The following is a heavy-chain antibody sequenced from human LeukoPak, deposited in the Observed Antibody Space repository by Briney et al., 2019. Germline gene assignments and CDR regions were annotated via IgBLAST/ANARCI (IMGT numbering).Heavy chain of an antibody. V-gene: IGHV3-30*02. Sequence: GGSLRLSCAASGFTFSSYGMHWVRQAPGKGLEWVAFIRYDGSNKYYADSVKGRFTISRDNSKNTLYLQMSSLRAEDTAVYYCAKDRLPFYSSSPGYFDYWGQGTLVTVSS. CDR2: IRYDGSNK. CDR1: GFTFSSYG. J-gene: IGHJ4*02. D-gene: IGHD6-6*01. CDR3: AKDRLPFYSSSPGYFDY.